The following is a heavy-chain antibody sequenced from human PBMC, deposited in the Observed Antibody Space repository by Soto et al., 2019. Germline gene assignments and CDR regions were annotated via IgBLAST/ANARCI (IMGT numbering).Heavy chain of an antibody. D-gene: IGHD5-12*01. CDR3: ARLEGVYSGYDPNWFDP. CDR1: GYTFTGYY. CDR2: INPNSGGT. Sequence: GASVKVSCKASGYTFTGYYMHWVRQAPGQGLEWMGWINPNSGGTNYAQKFQGRVTMTRDTSISTAYMELSRLRSDDTAVYYCARLEGVYSGYDPNWFDPWGQGTLVTVSS. J-gene: IGHJ5*02. V-gene: IGHV1-2*02.